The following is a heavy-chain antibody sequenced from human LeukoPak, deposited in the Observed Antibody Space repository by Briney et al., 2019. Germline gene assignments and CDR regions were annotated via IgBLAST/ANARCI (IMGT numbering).Heavy chain of an antibody. Sequence: GGSLRLSCAASGFTFSSYEMNWVRQAPGKGLEWVSYISSSGSTIYYADSVRGRFTISRDNAKNSLYLQTNSLRAEDTAVYYCARGRSSGWYYFDYWGQGTLVTVSS. V-gene: IGHV3-48*03. D-gene: IGHD6-19*01. CDR1: GFTFSSYE. CDR3: ARGRSSGWYYFDY. CDR2: ISSSGSTI. J-gene: IGHJ4*02.